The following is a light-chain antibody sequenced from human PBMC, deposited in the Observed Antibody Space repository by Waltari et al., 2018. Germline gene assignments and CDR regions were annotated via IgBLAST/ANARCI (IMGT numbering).Light chain of an antibody. CDR1: SSDVGAYYS. Sequence: QSALTQPRSVSGSPGQSVTISCTGTSSDVGAYYSVSWYQHHPGKAPKLMICDVTKRPSGVPDRFSGSKSGNTASLTISGLQAEDEAYYYCCSYAGRYTHVVFGGGTKLTVL. J-gene: IGLJ2*01. CDR2: DVT. CDR3: CSYAGRYTHVV. V-gene: IGLV2-11*01.